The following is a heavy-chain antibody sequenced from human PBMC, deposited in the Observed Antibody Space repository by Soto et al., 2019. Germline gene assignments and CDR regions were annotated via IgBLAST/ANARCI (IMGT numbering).Heavy chain of an antibody. CDR2: IVVGSGNT. J-gene: IGHJ4*02. D-gene: IGHD3-22*01. CDR3: AASPDYYDSSGYYYVWEY. Sequence: QMQLVQSGPEVKKPGTSVKVSCKASGFTFTSSAVQWVRQARGQRLEWIGWIVVGSGNTNYAQKFQERVTITRDMSTSTAYMELSSLRSEDTAVYYCAASPDYYDSSGYYYVWEYWGQGTLVTVSS. V-gene: IGHV1-58*01. CDR1: GFTFTSSA.